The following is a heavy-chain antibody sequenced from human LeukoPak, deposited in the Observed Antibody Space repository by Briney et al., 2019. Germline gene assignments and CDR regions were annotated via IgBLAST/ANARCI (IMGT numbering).Heavy chain of an antibody. D-gene: IGHD3-9*01. Sequence: WASVKVSCKASGYTFTSYYMHWVRQAPGQGLEWMGIINPSGGSTSYAQKFQGRVTMTRDMSTSTVYMELSSLRSEDTAVYYCARERELRYFDWSTGGSFDYWGQGTLVTVSS. CDR3: ARERELRYFDWSTGGSFDY. J-gene: IGHJ4*02. CDR1: GYTFTSYY. CDR2: INPSGGST. V-gene: IGHV1-46*01.